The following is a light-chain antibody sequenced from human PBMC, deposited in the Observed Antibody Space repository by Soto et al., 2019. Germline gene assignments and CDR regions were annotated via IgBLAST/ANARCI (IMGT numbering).Light chain of an antibody. CDR3: QTWGTGIDVV. CDR2: LNSDGSH. CDR1: SGHGSYA. Sequence: QSVLTQSPSASASLGASVKLTCTLSSGHGSYAIAWHQQQPEKGPRYLMKLNSDGSHSKGDGIPDRFSGSSSGAERYLTISSLQSEDEADYYCQTWGTGIDVVFGGGTKLTVL. J-gene: IGLJ2*01. V-gene: IGLV4-69*01.